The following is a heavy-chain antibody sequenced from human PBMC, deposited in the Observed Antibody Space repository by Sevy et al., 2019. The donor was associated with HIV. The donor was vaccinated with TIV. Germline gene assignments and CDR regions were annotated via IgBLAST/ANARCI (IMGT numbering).Heavy chain of an antibody. CDR1: GFTFSSYA. V-gene: IGHV3-30*04. Sequence: GGSLRLSCAASGFTFSSYAMHWVRQAPGKGLEWVAVISYDGSNKYYADSVKGRFTISRDNSKNTLYLQMNSLRAEDTAVYYCARDMYSSGWYAFDYWGQGTLVTVSS. D-gene: IGHD6-19*01. J-gene: IGHJ4*02. CDR3: ARDMYSSGWYAFDY. CDR2: ISYDGSNK.